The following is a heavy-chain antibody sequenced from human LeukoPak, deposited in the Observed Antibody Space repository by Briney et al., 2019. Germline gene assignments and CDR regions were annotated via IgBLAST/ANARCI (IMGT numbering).Heavy chain of an antibody. V-gene: IGHV4-4*02. J-gene: IGHJ6*02. D-gene: IGHD3-16*01. CDR1: GGSISSSNW. CDR2: IYHSGST. CDR3: ARVGGSQTYEDYYYGMDV. Sequence: SGTLSLTCAVSGGSISSSNWWSWVRQPPGKGLEWIGEIYHSGSTNYNPSLKSRVTISVDKSKNQFSLKLSSVTAADTAVYYCARVGGSQTYEDYYYGMDVWGQGTTVTVSS.